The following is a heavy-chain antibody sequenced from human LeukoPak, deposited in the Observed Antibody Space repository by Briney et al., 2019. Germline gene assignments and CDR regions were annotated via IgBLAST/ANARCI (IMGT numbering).Heavy chain of an antibody. CDR1: GGAISSSSYY. Sequence: SETLSLTCTVSGGAISSSSYYWGWIRQPPGKGLEWIGSIYYSGSTYYNPSLKSRVTISVDTSKNQFSLKLSSVTAADTAVYYCARDLNGGHDYWGQGTLVTVSS. D-gene: IGHD4-23*01. CDR2: IYYSGST. V-gene: IGHV4-39*07. J-gene: IGHJ4*02. CDR3: ARDLNGGHDY.